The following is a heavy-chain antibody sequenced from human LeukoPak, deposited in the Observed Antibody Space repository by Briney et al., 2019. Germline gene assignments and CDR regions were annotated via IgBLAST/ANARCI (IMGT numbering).Heavy chain of an antibody. D-gene: IGHD5-18*01. Sequence: ASVKVSCKASGYSFSNYAVSWVRQAPGLALEWLGWINTNTGDPTYAQGFTGRFVFSLDTSLNTAYLQISGLKAEDTAVYYCAREVGYNFGNPQEWFYDFDSWGQGTRVTVSS. J-gene: IGHJ4*02. CDR3: AREVGYNFGNPQEWFYDFDS. V-gene: IGHV7-4-1*02. CDR1: GYSFSNYA. CDR2: INTNTGDP.